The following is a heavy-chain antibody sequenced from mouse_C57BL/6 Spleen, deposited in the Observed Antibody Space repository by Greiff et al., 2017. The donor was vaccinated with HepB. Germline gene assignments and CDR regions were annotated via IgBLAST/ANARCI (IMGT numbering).Heavy chain of an antibody. D-gene: IGHD1-1*02. CDR3: ARKELWEGDFDV. V-gene: IGHV5-17*01. CDR1: GFTFSDYG. CDR2: ISSGSSTI. J-gene: IGHJ1*03. Sequence: EVMLVESGGGLVKPGGSLKLSCAASGFTFSDYGMHWVRQAPEKGLEWVAYISSGSSTIYYADTVKGRFTISRDNAKNTLFLQMTSLRSEDTAMYYCARKELWEGDFDVWGTGTTVTVSS.